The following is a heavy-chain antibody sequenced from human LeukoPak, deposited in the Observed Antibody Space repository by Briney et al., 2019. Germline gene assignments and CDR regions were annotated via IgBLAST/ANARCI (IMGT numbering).Heavy chain of an antibody. Sequence: EASVKASCKASGGTFSSYAISWVRQAPGQGLEWMGGIIPIFGTANYAQKFQGRVTITADKSTSAAYMELSSLRSEDTAVYYCARRPMAAARRGSFAFDIWGQGTMVTVSS. CDR2: IIPIFGTA. V-gene: IGHV1-69*06. J-gene: IGHJ3*02. CDR1: GGTFSSYA. D-gene: IGHD6-6*01. CDR3: ARRPMAAARRGSFAFDI.